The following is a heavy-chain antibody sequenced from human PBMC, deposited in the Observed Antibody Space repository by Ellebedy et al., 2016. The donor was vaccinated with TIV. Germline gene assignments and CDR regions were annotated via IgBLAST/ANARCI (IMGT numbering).Heavy chain of an antibody. D-gene: IGHD4-17*01. J-gene: IGHJ6*02. CDR1: GFSTSG. Sequence: GESLKISCATSGFSTSGMHWVRQAPGKGLEWVAFIRSDGSTKYYADSVKDRFTISRDTSKNNLDLQMNSLRPEDTALYYCVKGAFPVPTVMAVWGQGTMVTVSS. V-gene: IGHV3-30*02. CDR3: VKGAFPVPTVMAV. CDR2: IRSDGSTK.